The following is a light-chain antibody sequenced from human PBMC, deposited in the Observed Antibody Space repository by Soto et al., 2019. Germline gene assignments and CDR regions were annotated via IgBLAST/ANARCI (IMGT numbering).Light chain of an antibody. CDR2: DTF. CDR1: QTVTKNF. CDR3: HQCAHSPLT. Sequence: EIVLTQSPGTLSLSPGERANISCRASQTVTKNFLAWYQQRPGQAPRLLIYDTFNRATGVPGRFRGSGSGTEFTLTISRLEAEDFAVYYCHQCAHSPLTF. V-gene: IGKV3-20*01. J-gene: IGKJ1*01.